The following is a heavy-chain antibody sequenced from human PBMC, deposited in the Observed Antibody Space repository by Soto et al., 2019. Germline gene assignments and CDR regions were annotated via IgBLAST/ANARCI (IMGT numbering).Heavy chain of an antibody. CDR1: GGTFSTYG. V-gene: IGHV1-69*13. CDR2: IIPKFGTT. CDR3: AREVDPYYGGNSLSLDY. J-gene: IGHJ4*02. Sequence: QVQLVQSGAEVKKPGSSVKVSCKASGGTFSTYGINWVRLAPGQGLEWMGWIIPKFGTTKNAQKFQGRVTLTADESTNTAYMELKYLRSEDTVVYFCAREVDPYYGGNSLSLDYWGQGTLVTVSS. D-gene: IGHD4-17*01.